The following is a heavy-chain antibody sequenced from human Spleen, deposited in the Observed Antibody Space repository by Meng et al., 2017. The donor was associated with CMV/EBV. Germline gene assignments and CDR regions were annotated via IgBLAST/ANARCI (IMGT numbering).Heavy chain of an antibody. Sequence: GGSLRLSCAASGFTFSSYGMHWVRQAPGKGLEWVALISYDGSNKYYADFVKGRFTISRDNSKNTLYLQMNSLRADDTAVYYCARDRGRNLDYWGQGNLVTVSS. V-gene: IGHV3-30*19. CDR2: ISYDGSNK. D-gene: IGHD1-14*01. CDR1: GFTFSSYG. J-gene: IGHJ4*02. CDR3: ARDRGRNLDY.